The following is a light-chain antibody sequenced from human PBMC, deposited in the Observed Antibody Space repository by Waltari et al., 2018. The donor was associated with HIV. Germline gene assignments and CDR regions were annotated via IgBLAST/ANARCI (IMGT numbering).Light chain of an antibody. V-gene: IGLV1-44*01. J-gene: IGLJ1*01. CDR1: NSNIGTNT. CDR3: AVWDDSLKGRV. CDR2: SNN. Sequence: QSVLTQPPSASVTPGQRVSVPCSGGNSNIGTNTVNWYQHLPGTAPKLLIYSNNQRPSGVPARFSGSRSGTSASLAISGLQSEDEADYYCAVWDDSLKGRVFGTGTKVTVL.